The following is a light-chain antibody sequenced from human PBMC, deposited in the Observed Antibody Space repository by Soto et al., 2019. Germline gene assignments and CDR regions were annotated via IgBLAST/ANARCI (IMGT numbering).Light chain of an antibody. CDR1: QSVSSY. CDR2: GAF. Sequence: DIVFTPSPATLSLSPGARATLSCRASQSVSSYLAWYQQKPGQAPRLLIYGAFSMATGIPARFSGSGSGTDFTLTISSLEPEDSAVYYCQQRNVWPPVTFGQGTRLEIK. V-gene: IGKV3-11*01. J-gene: IGKJ5*01. CDR3: QQRNVWPPVT.